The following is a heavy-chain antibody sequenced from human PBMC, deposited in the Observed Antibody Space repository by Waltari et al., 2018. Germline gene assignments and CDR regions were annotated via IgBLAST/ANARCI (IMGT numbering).Heavy chain of an antibody. CDR1: GYAFTDYW. Sequence: EVQLAQSGAEVKKPGESLKISCKGSGYAFTDYWIGWVRQMPGKGLEWMGIIYPGDSDTRYSPSFQGQVTISADKSINIAYLQWGSLKASDTAIYYCARKSHGMDVWGKGTAVTVSS. V-gene: IGHV5-51*01. CDR3: ARKSHGMDV. J-gene: IGHJ6*04. CDR2: IYPGDSDT.